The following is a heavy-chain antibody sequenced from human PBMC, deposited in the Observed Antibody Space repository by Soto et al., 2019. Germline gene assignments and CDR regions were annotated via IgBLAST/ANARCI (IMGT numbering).Heavy chain of an antibody. CDR2: ISYDGTNK. J-gene: IGHJ4*02. CDR3: ARDPKTSGGQHWAFNYFDS. Sequence: QVQLVESGGGVVQPGRSLRLSCAASGFSFSSSAMHWVRQAPGKGPEWVALISYDGTNKFYADSVKGRFTISRDNSKSTLYLQVDSLRPEDAAVYYCARDPKTSGGQHWAFNYFDSWGQGTLVTVSS. V-gene: IGHV3-30-3*01. D-gene: IGHD7-27*01. CDR1: GFSFSSSA.